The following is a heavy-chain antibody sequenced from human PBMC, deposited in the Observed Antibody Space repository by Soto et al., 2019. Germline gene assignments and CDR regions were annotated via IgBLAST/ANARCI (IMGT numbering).Heavy chain of an antibody. D-gene: IGHD2-15*01. CDR1: GFTFNHYA. V-gene: IGHV3-23*01. CDR3: AKDYTVAADPSSVILFDY. J-gene: IGHJ4*02. CDR2: IIANGGT. Sequence: GSLRLSCAASGFTFNHYAMSWFRQAPGKGLEWVSIIIANGGTFYADSVKGRFTISRDNSKNTVYLQMSSLRVEDTAIYYCAKDYTVAADPSSVILFDYWGQGALVTVYS.